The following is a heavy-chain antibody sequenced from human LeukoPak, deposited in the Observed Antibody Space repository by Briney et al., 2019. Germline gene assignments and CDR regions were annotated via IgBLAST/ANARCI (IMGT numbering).Heavy chain of an antibody. CDR2: ISYDGSNK. Sequence: GGSLRLSCAAAGFTFSSYGMHWVRQAPGKGLEWVAVISYDGSNKYYADSVKGRFTISRDNSKNTLYLQMNSLRAEDTAVYYCAKDEVAIVVVPAAAFDYWGQGTLVTVSS. D-gene: IGHD2-2*01. J-gene: IGHJ4*02. V-gene: IGHV3-30*18. CDR3: AKDEVAIVVVPAAAFDY. CDR1: GFTFSSYG.